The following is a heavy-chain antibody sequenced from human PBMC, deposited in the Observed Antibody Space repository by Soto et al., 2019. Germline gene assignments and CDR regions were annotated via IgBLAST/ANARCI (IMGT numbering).Heavy chain of an antibody. CDR3: ARGGGDCSGGSCYSSDYYYMDV. CDR1: GYPLTSYG. J-gene: IGHJ6*03. CDR2: ISAYNGNT. Sequence: APVKAATKASGYPLTSYGISWVRQAPGQGLEWMGWISAYNGNTNYAQKLQGRVTMTTDTSTSTAYMELRGLGSDDTAVYYCARGGGDCSGGSCYSSDYYYMDVWGKGTTVTVSS. D-gene: IGHD2-15*01. V-gene: IGHV1-18*01.